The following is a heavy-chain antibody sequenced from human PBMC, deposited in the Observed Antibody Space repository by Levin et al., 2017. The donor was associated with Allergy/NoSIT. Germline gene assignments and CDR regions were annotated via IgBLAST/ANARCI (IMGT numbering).Heavy chain of an antibody. CDR3: TRVLVAAGPRLDY. CDR1: GFTFGDYA. J-gene: IGHJ4*02. Sequence: GGSLRLSCAVSGFTFGDYAMKWFRQAPGKGLEWISFIRSNAHGGTTEYAASVKGRFTMSRDDSKSIAYLQMNSLKTADTALYCCTRVLVAAGPRLDYWGQGTLVTVSS. V-gene: IGHV3-49*03. D-gene: IGHD6-13*01. CDR2: IRSNAHGGTT.